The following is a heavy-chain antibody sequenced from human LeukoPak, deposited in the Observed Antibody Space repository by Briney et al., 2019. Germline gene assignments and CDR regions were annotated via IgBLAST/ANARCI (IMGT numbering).Heavy chain of an antibody. Sequence: GGSLRLPCVASGFAVSSNYMSWVRQPPGKGLEWVSVFYSGGTTYYVDSVKGRFTISRDNSKNTVSLQMNSLRAEDTAVYYCVRKFPSPVYGMDVWGQGTTVTVSS. CDR1: GFAVSSNY. CDR2: FYSGGTT. V-gene: IGHV3-66*01. D-gene: IGHD2-21*01. J-gene: IGHJ6*02. CDR3: VRKFPSPVYGMDV.